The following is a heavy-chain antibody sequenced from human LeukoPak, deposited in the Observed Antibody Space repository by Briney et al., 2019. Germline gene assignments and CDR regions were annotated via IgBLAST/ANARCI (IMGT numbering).Heavy chain of an antibody. D-gene: IGHD3-10*01. Sequence: PSETLSLTCTVSGGSINTVTYYWGWIRQPPGKGLEGIGSIYYSGSTHNNASLEGRVTISVDTSKNQFSLKLTSVTAADTAVYYCASLRYYGSADWGQGTLVTVSS. CDR2: IYYSGST. CDR3: ASLRYYGSAD. CDR1: GGSINTVTYY. V-gene: IGHV4-39*01. J-gene: IGHJ4*02.